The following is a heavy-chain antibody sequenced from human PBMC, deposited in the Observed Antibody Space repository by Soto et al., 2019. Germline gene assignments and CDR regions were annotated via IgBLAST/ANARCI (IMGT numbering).Heavy chain of an antibody. Sequence: SETLSLTCTVSGGSISSYYWSWIRQPPGKGLEWIGYIYYSGSTNYNPSLKSRVTISVDTSKNQFSLRLSSVTAADTAVYYCARGITGTTFDFDYWGQGTLVTVSS. J-gene: IGHJ4*02. D-gene: IGHD1-7*01. CDR3: ARGITGTTFDFDY. V-gene: IGHV4-59*01. CDR2: IYYSGST. CDR1: GGSISSYY.